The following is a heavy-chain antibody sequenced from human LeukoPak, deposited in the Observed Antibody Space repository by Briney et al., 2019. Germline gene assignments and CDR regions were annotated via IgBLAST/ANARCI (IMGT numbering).Heavy chain of an antibody. CDR2: ISGSGGST. J-gene: IGHJ5*02. CDR3: ATTISWELLGVVGNWFDP. Sequence: LTGGSLRLSCAASGFTFSSYAMSWVRQAPGKGLEWVSAISGSGGSTYYADSVKGRFTISRDNSKNTLYLQMNSLRSEDTAVYYCATTISWELLGVVGNWFDPWGQGTLVTVSS. CDR1: GFTFSSYA. V-gene: IGHV3-23*01. D-gene: IGHD1-26*01.